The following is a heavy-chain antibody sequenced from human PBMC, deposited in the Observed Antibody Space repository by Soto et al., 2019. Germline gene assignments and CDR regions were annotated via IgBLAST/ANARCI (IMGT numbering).Heavy chain of an antibody. J-gene: IGHJ6*02. Sequence: SETLSLTCTVSGGSISSYYWSWIRQPPGKGLEWIGYIYYSGSTNYNPSLKSRVTISVDTSKNQFSLKLSSVTAADTAVYYCARRACSGGSCYSLGDYYYGMDVWGQGTTVTVSS. CDR2: IYYSGST. V-gene: IGHV4-59*01. D-gene: IGHD2-15*01. CDR1: GGSISSYY. CDR3: ARRACSGGSCYSLGDYYYGMDV.